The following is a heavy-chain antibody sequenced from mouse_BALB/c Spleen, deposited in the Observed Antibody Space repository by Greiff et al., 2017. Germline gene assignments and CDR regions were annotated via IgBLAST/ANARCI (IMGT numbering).Heavy chain of an antibody. Sequence: VKLVESGAELARPGASVKLSCKASGYTFTSYWMQWVKQRPGQGLEWIGAIYPGDGDTRYTQKFKGKATLTADKSSSTAYMQLSSLASEDSAVYYCARVYYGSSYAMDYWGQGTSVTVSS. CDR1: GYTFTSYW. J-gene: IGHJ4*01. V-gene: IGHV1-87*01. CDR2: IYPGDGDT. D-gene: IGHD1-1*01. CDR3: ARVYYGSSYAMDY.